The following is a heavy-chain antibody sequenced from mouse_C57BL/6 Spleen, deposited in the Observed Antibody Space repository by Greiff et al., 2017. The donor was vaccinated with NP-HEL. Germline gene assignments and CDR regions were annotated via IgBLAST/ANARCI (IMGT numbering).Heavy chain of an antibody. CDR2: ISDGGSYT. Sequence: EVKLVESGGGLVKPGGSLKLSCAASGFTFSSYAMSWVRQTPEKRLEWVATISDGGSYTYYPDNVKGRFTISRDNAKNNLYLQMSHLKSEDTAMYYCARRGDSFDYWGQGTTLTVSS. J-gene: IGHJ2*01. CDR1: GFTFSSYA. D-gene: IGHD2-13*01. CDR3: ARRGDSFDY. V-gene: IGHV5-4*03.